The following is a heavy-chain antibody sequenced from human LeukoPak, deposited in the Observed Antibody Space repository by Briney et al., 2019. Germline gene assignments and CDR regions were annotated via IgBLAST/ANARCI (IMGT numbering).Heavy chain of an antibody. CDR1: GYSFTNYW. D-gene: IGHD4-17*01. V-gene: IGHV5-51*01. CDR2: IYPGDSDT. J-gene: IGHJ3*02. CDR3: ARQGHDYGDYEDAFDI. Sequence: GESLKISCKGSGYSFTNYWIGWVRQMPGKGLEWIGIIYPGDSDTRYSPSFQGQVTISADKSISTAYLQWSSLKASDTAMYYCARQGHDYGDYEDAFDIWGQGTMVTVSS.